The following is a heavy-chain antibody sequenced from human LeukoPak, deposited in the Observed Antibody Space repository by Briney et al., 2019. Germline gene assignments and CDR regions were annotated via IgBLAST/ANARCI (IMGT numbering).Heavy chain of an antibody. CDR3: ARVSEGGKYGEMIIAYNWFGP. CDR1: GYSFTSYW. Sequence: GESLKISCKGSGYSFTSYWIGWVRQMPGKGLEWMGIIYPGDSDTRYSPSFQGQVTISADKSISTAYLQWSSLKASDTAMYYCARVSEGGKYGEMIIAYNWFGPWGQGTLVTVSS. CDR2: IYPGDSDT. D-gene: IGHD3-22*01. V-gene: IGHV5-51*01. J-gene: IGHJ5*02.